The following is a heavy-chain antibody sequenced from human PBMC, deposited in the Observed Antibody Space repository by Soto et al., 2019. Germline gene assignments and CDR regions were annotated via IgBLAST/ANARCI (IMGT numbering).Heavy chain of an antibody. CDR2: ISGYNGNT. J-gene: IGHJ6*02. V-gene: IGHV1-18*01. CDR1: GYTFSSYG. CDR3: ARDRGGDGMDV. Sequence: QVQLVQSGAEVKKPGASVKVSCKASGYTFSSYGISWVRQAPGQGLEWMGWISGYNGNTNYAQKLQGRVTMTIDTSTRTGYRELGSLRSDDAAVYYCARDRGGDGMDVWGQGTKVTV. D-gene: IGHD3-10*01.